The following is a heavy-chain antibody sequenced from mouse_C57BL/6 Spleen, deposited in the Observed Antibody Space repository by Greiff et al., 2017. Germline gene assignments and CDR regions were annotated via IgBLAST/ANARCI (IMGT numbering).Heavy chain of an antibody. Sequence: QVQLKESGAELMKPGASEKLSCKATGYTFTGYWIEWVKQRPGHGLEWIGEILPGSGSTNYNEKFKGKATFTADTSSNTAYMQLSSLTTEDSAIYYCARGGTTVVASYYYAMDSWGQATLGPVSS. CDR1: GYTFTGYW. D-gene: IGHD1-1*01. CDR2: ILPGSGST. J-gene: IGHJ4*01. V-gene: IGHV1-9*01. CDR3: ARGGTTVVASYYYAMDS.